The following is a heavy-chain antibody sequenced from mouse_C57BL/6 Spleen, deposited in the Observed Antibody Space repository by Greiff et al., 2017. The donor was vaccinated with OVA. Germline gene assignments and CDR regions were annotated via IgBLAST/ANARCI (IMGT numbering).Heavy chain of an antibody. CDR1: GYSFTGYY. CDR3: ARGAHAVLRMGYYFDY. V-gene: IGHV1-42*01. D-gene: IGHD1-1*01. CDR2: INPSTGGT. Sequence: EVKLQESGPELVKPGASVKISCKASGYSFTGYYMNWVKQSPEKSLEWIGEINPSTGGTTYNQKFKAKATLTVDKSSSTAYMQLKSLTSEDSAVYYCARGAHAVLRMGYYFDYWGQGTTLTVSS. J-gene: IGHJ2*01.